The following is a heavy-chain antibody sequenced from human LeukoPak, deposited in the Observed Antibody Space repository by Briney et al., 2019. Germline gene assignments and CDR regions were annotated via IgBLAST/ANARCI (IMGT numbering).Heavy chain of an antibody. V-gene: IGHV1-2*02. D-gene: IGHD6-6*01. CDR2: INPNSGGT. Sequence: ASVKVSCKASGYTFTSYYMHWVRQAPGQGLEWMGWINPNSGGTKYAQNFQGRVTMTRDTSISTAYMELSRLGSDDTAVYYCTRDSIGTRADYWGQGTLVTVSS. CDR1: GYTFTSYY. J-gene: IGHJ4*02. CDR3: TRDSIGTRADY.